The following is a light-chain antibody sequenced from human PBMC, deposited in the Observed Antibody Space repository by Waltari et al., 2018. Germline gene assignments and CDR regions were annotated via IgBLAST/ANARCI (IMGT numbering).Light chain of an antibody. Sequence: QSALTQPPSASGSPGQSVTISCTGTSSDVGGYNYLPWYQQHPGKAPKLMIYEVNKRPSGVPDRFSGSKSGNTASLTVSGLQPEDDADYYCTSYAGNSNTYVFGTGTKVTVL. CDR3: TSYAGNSNTYV. V-gene: IGLV2-8*01. CDR1: SSDVGGYNY. J-gene: IGLJ1*01. CDR2: EVN.